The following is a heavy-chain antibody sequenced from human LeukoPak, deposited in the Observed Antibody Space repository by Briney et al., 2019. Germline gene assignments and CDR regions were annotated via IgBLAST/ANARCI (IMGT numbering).Heavy chain of an antibody. D-gene: IGHD6-6*01. CDR3: ARVSSSSVGYFGY. Sequence: ASVKVSCKASGYTFTRYDINWVRQATGQGLEWMGWMNPNSGNTNYAQKLQGRVTMTTDTSTSTAYMELRSLRSGDTAVYYCARVSSSSVGYFGYWGQGTLVTVSS. J-gene: IGHJ4*02. V-gene: IGHV1-18*01. CDR2: MNPNSGNT. CDR1: GYTFTRYD.